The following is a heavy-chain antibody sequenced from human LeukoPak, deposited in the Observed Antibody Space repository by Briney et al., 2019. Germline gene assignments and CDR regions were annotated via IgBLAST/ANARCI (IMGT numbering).Heavy chain of an antibody. CDR2: IKSKTDGGTT. D-gene: IGHD3-10*01. CDR3: TTDAPYYGSGSYFSDFQH. J-gene: IGHJ1*01. CDR1: GFAFNNAK. Sequence: GGSLRLSCAASGFAFNNAKMNWVRQAPGKGLEWVGRIKSKTDGGTTDYAAPVKGRFTISRDDSNKTLHLQMNSLKTEDTGVYYCTTDAPYYGSGSYFSDFQHWGQGTLVTVSS. V-gene: IGHV3-15*01.